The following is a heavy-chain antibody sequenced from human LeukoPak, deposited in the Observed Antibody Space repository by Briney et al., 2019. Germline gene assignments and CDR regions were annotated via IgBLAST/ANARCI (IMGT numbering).Heavy chain of an antibody. V-gene: IGHV3-11*01. CDR2: ISNSGDTR. D-gene: IGHD7-27*01. Sequence: GGSLRLSCAASGFTFSDYYMSWIRQAPGKGLEWLAYISNSGDTRKYADSVTGRFTISRDNAKNSVFLQMNSLRAEDSGVYYCARDVRGRTPLKLGMKWFDPWGQGTRVTDSS. CDR1: GFTFSDYY. CDR3: ARDVRGRTPLKLGMKWFDP. J-gene: IGHJ5*02.